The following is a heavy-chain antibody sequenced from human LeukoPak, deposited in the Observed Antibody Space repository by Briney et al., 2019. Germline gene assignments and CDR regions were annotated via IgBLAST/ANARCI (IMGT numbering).Heavy chain of an antibody. J-gene: IGHJ4*02. CDR2: ISGSGGST. D-gene: IGHD6-13*01. CDR1: GFTFSSYC. Sequence: PGGSLRLSCAASGFTFSSYCMRWVRQAPGKGLEWVSAISGSGGSTYYADSVKGRFTISRDNSKNTLYLQMNSLRAEDTAVYYCARDLMGIAYRGAFYYWGQGTLVTVSS. V-gene: IGHV3-23*01. CDR3: ARDLMGIAYRGAFYY.